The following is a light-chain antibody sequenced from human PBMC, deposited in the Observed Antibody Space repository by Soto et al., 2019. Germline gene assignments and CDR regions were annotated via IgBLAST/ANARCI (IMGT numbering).Light chain of an antibody. CDR3: QQRHMWPIT. Sequence: DIVMTQSPDSLAVSLCERATINCKSSQSVINQVAWYQQKPGQTPKVLIYRASSRATGIPDRFSGSGSGTDFTLTISRLEPEDFAVCYCQQRHMWPITFGQGTRLEIK. J-gene: IGKJ5*01. CDR2: RAS. CDR1: QSVINQ. V-gene: IGKV3D-20*02.